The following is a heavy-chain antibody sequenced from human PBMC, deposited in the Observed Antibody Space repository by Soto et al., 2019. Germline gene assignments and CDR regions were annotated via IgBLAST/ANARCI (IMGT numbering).Heavy chain of an antibody. CDR2: INAGNGNT. D-gene: IGHD1-1*01. Sequence: ASVKVSCKASGYTFTTYAMHWVRQAPGQGLEWMAWINAGNGNTRYSPKFQGRVTISRDTSASTAYMELRSLRSEDTAVYYCARGKGMEQNYYYQGMDVWGQRTTVTVSS. CDR3: ARGKGMEQNYYYQGMDV. CDR1: GYTFTTYA. V-gene: IGHV1-3*01. J-gene: IGHJ6*02.